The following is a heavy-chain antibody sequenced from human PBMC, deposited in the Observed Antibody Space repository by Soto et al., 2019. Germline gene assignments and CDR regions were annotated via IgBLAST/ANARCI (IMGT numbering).Heavy chain of an antibody. CDR3: ARAWSEIGDDYVWGSYPDY. CDR1: GYTFTNYG. Sequence: GASVKVSCKASGYTFTNYGFSCVRRAPGQRLEWMGWISGYNENPNYAQKLQGRVTMTTDTSTSTAYMELRSLRSDDTAVYYCARAWSEIGDDYVWGSYPDYWGQGTLVTVSS. D-gene: IGHD3-16*02. V-gene: IGHV1-18*01. J-gene: IGHJ4*02. CDR2: ISGYNENP.